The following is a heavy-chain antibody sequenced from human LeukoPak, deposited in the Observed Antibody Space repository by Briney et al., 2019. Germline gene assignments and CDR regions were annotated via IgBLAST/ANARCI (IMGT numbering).Heavy chain of an antibody. Sequence: SETLSLTCAVYGGSFSGYYWSWIRQPPGKGLEWIGEINHSGSTNYNPSLKSRVTISVDTSKNQFSPKLSSVTAADTAVYYCARAPLWFGSMGYFDYWGQGTLSPSPQ. CDR2: INHSGST. CDR3: ARAPLWFGSMGYFDY. J-gene: IGHJ4*02. CDR1: GGSFSGYY. D-gene: IGHD3-10*01. V-gene: IGHV4-34*01.